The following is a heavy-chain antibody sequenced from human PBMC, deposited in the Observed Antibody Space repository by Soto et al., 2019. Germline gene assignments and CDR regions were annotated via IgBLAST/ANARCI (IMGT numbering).Heavy chain of an antibody. D-gene: IGHD5-12*01. J-gene: IGHJ6*03. Sequence: ASVRVSCKASGYTFTSYDINWVRQATGQGLEWMGWMNPNSGNTGYAQKLQGRVTMTRNTSISTAYMELSSLRSEDTAVYYCASLGYDHYYYHYMDVWGKGTTVTVSS. CDR2: MNPNSGNT. CDR1: GYTFTSYD. CDR3: ASLGYDHYYYHYMDV. V-gene: IGHV1-8*01.